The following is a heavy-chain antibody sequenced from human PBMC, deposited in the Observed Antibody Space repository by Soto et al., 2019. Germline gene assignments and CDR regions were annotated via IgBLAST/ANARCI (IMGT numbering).Heavy chain of an antibody. D-gene: IGHD1-26*01. V-gene: IGHV1-69*02. CDR2: IIPILGIA. J-gene: IGHJ3*02. Sequence: QVQLVQSGAEVKKPGSSVKVSCKASGGTFSSYTISWVRQAPGQGLEWMGRIIPILGIANYAQKFQGRVTXXAXKXXSTAYMELGSLRSEDTAVYYCARGRVYVDSGSYDIWGQGTMVTVSS. CDR3: ARGRVYVDSGSYDI. CDR1: GGTFSSYT.